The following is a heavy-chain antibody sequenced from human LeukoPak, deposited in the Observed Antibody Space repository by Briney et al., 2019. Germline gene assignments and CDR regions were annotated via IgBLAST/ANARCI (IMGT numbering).Heavy chain of an antibody. CDR1: GGTFSSYA. Sequence: ASVKVSCKASGGTFSSYAISWVRQAPGQGLEWMGGIIPIFGTANYAQKSQGGVTITADESTSTAYMELSRLRSDDTAVYYCARAPRGFCSGGSCFDFWGQGTLVTVSS. D-gene: IGHD2-15*01. J-gene: IGHJ4*02. V-gene: IGHV1-69*13. CDR2: IIPIFGTA. CDR3: ARAPRGFCSGGSCFDF.